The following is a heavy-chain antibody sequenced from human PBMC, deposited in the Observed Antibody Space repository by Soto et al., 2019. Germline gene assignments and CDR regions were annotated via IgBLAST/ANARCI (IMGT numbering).Heavy chain of an antibody. J-gene: IGHJ4*02. CDR2: VNPDGWTP. V-gene: IGHV3-74*01. Sequence: EVLLVESGGGLVQPGGSLRLSCAASGFTFGSHWMHWVRRAPGQGLVWVARVNPDGWTPNYADSVKGRFTISRDNSKNKLFLQMRSLRAEDTAVYYCARDGAPFDYWGQGTLVTVSS. D-gene: IGHD3-10*01. CDR3: ARDGAPFDY. CDR1: GFTFGSHW.